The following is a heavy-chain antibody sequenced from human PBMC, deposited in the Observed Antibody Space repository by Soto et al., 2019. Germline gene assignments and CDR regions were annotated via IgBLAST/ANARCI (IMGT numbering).Heavy chain of an antibody. Sequence: ASETLSLTCTVSGGSISSGGYYWSWIRQHPGKGLEWIGYIYYSGSTYYNPSLKSRVTISVDTSKNQFSLKLSSVTAADTAVYYCARDPITMVRGVMAGGMDVWGQGTTVTVSS. J-gene: IGHJ6*02. CDR3: ARDPITMVRGVMAGGMDV. V-gene: IGHV4-31*03. D-gene: IGHD3-10*01. CDR1: GGSISSGGYY. CDR2: IYYSGST.